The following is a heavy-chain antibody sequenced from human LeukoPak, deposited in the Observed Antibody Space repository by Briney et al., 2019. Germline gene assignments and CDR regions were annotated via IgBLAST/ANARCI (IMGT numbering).Heavy chain of an antibody. Sequence: ASVKVSCKASGYTFTSYGISWVRRAPGQGLEWMGWISAYNGNTNYAQKLQGRVTMTTDTSTSTAYMELRSLRSDDTAVYYCARDLTVDYYGSGNRPWYPDYWGQGTLVTVSS. CDR2: ISAYNGNT. CDR1: GYTFTSYG. CDR3: ARDLTVDYYGSGNRPWYPDY. V-gene: IGHV1-18*01. J-gene: IGHJ4*02. D-gene: IGHD3-10*01.